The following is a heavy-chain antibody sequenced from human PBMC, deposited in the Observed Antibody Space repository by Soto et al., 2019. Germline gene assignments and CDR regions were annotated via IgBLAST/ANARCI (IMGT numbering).Heavy chain of an antibody. V-gene: IGHV4-31*03. J-gene: IGHJ5*02. D-gene: IGHD6-19*01. CDR1: GGSISSGNYY. CDR2: IYHTGGT. CDR3: ATSGGWLDNWFDT. Sequence: QVQLQESGPGLVKPSQTLSVTCSVSGGSISSGNYYWSWIRQHPAKGLECIGYIYHTGGTYYNPSLKTRVSMSVDTSKEQFSLKVTSVTVEDTAVYYCATSGGWLDNWFDTWGQGSLVSVSS.